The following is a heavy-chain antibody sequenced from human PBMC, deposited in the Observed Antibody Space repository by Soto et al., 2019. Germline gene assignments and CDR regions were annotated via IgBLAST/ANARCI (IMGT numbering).Heavy chain of an antibody. J-gene: IGHJ5*02. D-gene: IGHD6-13*01. CDR3: ARDEAAGKDLFDP. V-gene: IGHV1-18*04. CDR2: ISAYNRNT. CDR1: GCTVTGYY. Sequence: ASLEVSCKASGCTVTGYYIHWVRQAPGQGLEWMGWISAYNRNTNYAQKLQVRVTMTTDTSTSTAYMELRSLRSDDTAVYYCARDEAAGKDLFDPWGQGTLVTVSS.